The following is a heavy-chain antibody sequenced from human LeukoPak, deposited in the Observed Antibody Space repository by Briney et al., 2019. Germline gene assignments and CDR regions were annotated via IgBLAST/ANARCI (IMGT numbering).Heavy chain of an antibody. CDR2: VHDTGST. V-gene: IGHV4-59*02. D-gene: IGHD1-26*01. Sequence: SETLSLTCIVSGSSVSTFYWSWLRQSPGTGLEWIGFVHDTGSTAYNPSLKSRVTISLETSKNQLSLMLTSVTAADTAMYYCARGSTDVYWYLDVWGRGALVTVSS. J-gene: IGHJ2*01. CDR1: GSSVSTFY. CDR3: ARGSTDVYWYLDV.